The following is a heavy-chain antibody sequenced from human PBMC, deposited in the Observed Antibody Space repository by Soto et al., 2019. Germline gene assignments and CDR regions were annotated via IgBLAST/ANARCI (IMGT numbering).Heavy chain of an antibody. Sequence: QVQLVQSGAEVKKPGSSVKISCKASGGTFSSYAISWVRQAPGQGLEWMGGIIPIFGTANYAQKFQGRVTITADKSTNTAYMELSSLRSEDTAVYYCARVSGSSSPHPFFDSWGQGTLVTVSS. CDR3: ARVSGSSSPHPFFDS. V-gene: IGHV1-69*06. D-gene: IGHD6-6*01. CDR2: IIPIFGTA. J-gene: IGHJ4*02. CDR1: GGTFSSYA.